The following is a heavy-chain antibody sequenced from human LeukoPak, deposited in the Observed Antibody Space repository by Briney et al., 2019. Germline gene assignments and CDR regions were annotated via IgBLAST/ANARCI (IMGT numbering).Heavy chain of an antibody. Sequence: GESLKISCKGSGNSFNNHFIGWVRQMPGKGLEWMRIIYPGDSETRYSPSFEGLVTISADKSISTVYLQWSSLEASDTAMYYCARRSTVIRGVLEEAFDYWGQGTLVTVSS. V-gene: IGHV5-51*01. CDR3: ARRSTVIRGVLEEAFDY. CDR1: GNSFNNHF. J-gene: IGHJ4*02. CDR2: IYPGDSET. D-gene: IGHD3-10*01.